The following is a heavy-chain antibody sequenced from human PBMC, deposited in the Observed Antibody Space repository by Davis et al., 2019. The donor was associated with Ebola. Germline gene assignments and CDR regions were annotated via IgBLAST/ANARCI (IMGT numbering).Heavy chain of an antibody. J-gene: IGHJ4*02. D-gene: IGHD6-19*01. CDR2: IIAGNAKT. CDR3: ARGRRIAVAGTDH. CDR1: RYTFPNYG. V-gene: IGHV1-3*01. Sequence: ASVTVSCMPSRYTFPNYGMHWLRQAPGQTLEWMGWIIAGNAKTKSSQKLQDRVTMTRNTSISTAYMELSSLRSEDTAVYYCARGRRIAVAGTDHWGQGTLVTVSS.